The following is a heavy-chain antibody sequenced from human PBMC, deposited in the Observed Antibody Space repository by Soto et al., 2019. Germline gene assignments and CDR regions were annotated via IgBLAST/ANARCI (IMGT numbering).Heavy chain of an antibody. D-gene: IGHD3-10*01. CDR1: GYTFTGYY. J-gene: IGHJ1*01. Sequence: QVQLVQSGAEVKKPGASVKVSCKASGYTFTGYYMHWVRQAPGQGLERMGWINPNSGGTNYAQKFQRWVTMTRDTSISTAYMELSRLRSDDTAVYYCARSMGPGGRGAYFQHWGQGTLVTVSS. CDR2: INPNSGGT. V-gene: IGHV1-2*04. CDR3: ARSMGPGGRGAYFQH.